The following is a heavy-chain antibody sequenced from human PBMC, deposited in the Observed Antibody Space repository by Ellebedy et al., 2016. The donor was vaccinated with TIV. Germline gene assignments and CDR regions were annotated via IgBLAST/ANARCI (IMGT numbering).Heavy chain of an antibody. CDR3: ARFAVPSFNGNYYNDAFDI. J-gene: IGHJ3*02. CDR2: IKQDGSET. V-gene: IGHV3-7*01. Sequence: GESLKISCTTFGFIFTNYLMSWVRQAPGKGLEWVANIKQDGSETYYVDSLKGRFTISRDNAKKSVYLTMNSPRAEDMAVYYCARFAVPSFNGNYYNDAFDIWGQGTMVTVSS. CDR1: GFIFTNYL. D-gene: IGHD1-26*01.